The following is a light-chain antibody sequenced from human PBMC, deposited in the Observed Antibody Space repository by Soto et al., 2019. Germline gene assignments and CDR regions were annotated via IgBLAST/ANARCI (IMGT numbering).Light chain of an antibody. CDR2: GAS. CDR3: QQYNNWPRT. V-gene: IGKV3-15*01. CDR1: QSVSSY. Sequence: EIVMTQSPTTLSVSPGLRSTLSCRASQSVSSYLAWYPQKPGQAPRLLIFGASTRATGIPARLSGSGYGTDLTITISSMQSEDFEVYYCQQYNNWPRTFGGGTKVDIK. J-gene: IGKJ4*01.